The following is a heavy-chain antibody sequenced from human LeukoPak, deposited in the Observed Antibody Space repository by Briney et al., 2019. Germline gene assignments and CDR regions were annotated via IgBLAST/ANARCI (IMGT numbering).Heavy chain of an antibody. V-gene: IGHV3-64*04. D-gene: IGHD5-12*01. J-gene: IGHJ4*02. CDR1: GFTFSIYT. Sequence: GGSLRLSCSTSGFTFSIYTMYWVRQAPGKGLEYVSTISGSGLGGATYYADSVKGRFTISRDNSKNTLYLQMNSLRAEDTAVYYCARESGYGPYDFDYWGQGTLVTVSS. CDR2: ISGSGLGGAT. CDR3: ARESGYGPYDFDY.